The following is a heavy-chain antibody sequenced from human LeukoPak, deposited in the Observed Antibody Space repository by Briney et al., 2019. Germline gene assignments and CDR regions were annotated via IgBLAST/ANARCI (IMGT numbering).Heavy chain of an antibody. CDR1: GYTFTGHY. CDR3: ARDDAQLLWFGELGLGWFDP. Sequence: ASVKVSCKASGYTFTGHYMHWVRQAPGQGLEWMGRINPNSGGTNYAQKFQGRVTMARDTSISTACMELSRLRSDDTAVYYCARDDAQLLWFGELGLGWFDPWGQGTLVTVSS. V-gene: IGHV1-2*06. J-gene: IGHJ5*02. D-gene: IGHD3-10*01. CDR2: INPNSGGT.